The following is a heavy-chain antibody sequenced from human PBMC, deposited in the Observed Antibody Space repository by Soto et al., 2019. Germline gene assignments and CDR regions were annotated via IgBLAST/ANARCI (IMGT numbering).Heavy chain of an antibody. Sequence: QVQLVESGGGVVQPGRSLRLSCAASGFTFSSYAMHWVRQAPGKGLEWVAVISYDGSNKYYADSVKGRFTISRDNSKNTLYLQMSSLRAEDTAVYCCARDAIAASYLNWFDPWGQGTLVTVSS. D-gene: IGHD6-13*01. CDR3: ARDAIAASYLNWFDP. V-gene: IGHV3-30-3*01. CDR1: GFTFSSYA. CDR2: ISYDGSNK. J-gene: IGHJ5*02.